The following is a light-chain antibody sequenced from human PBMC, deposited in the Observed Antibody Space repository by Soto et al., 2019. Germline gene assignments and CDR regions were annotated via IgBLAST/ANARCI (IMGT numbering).Light chain of an antibody. J-gene: IGKJ1*01. Sequence: AIRMTQSPSSFSASTGDRVTITCRASQGISSYLAWYQQKPGKAPKLLIYAASTLQSGVPSRFSGSGSGTDLTLTISCLQSEDFATYYCQQYYSYPRTFGQGTKWISN. CDR3: QQYYSYPRT. CDR2: AAS. V-gene: IGKV1-8*01. CDR1: QGISSY.